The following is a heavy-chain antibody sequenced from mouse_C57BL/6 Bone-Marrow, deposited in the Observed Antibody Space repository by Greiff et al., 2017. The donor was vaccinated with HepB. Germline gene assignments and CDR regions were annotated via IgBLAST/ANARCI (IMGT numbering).Heavy chain of an antibody. V-gene: IGHV1-22*01. Sequence: EVQLQQSGPELVKPGASVKMSCKASGYTFTDYNMHWVKQSHGKSLEWIGYINPNNGGTSYNQKFKGKATLTVNKSSSTAYMELRSLTSEDSAVYYCDLERGDYFDYWGQGTTLTVSS. CDR3: DLERGDYFDY. CDR1: GYTFTDYN. J-gene: IGHJ2*01. CDR2: INPNNGGT.